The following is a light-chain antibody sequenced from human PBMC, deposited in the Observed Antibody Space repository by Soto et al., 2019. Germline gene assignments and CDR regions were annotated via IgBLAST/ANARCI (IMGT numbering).Light chain of an antibody. V-gene: IGKV1-5*03. CDR3: QEYKSYST. Sequence: DIQMTQSPSTLSACVGDRVTITCRASQSISSWLAWYQQKPGKAPKLLIYKASSLESGVPSRFSGSGSGTEFTLTISSLQPDDFATYYCQEYKSYSTFGQGTKLEIK. CDR2: KAS. J-gene: IGKJ2*01. CDR1: QSISSW.